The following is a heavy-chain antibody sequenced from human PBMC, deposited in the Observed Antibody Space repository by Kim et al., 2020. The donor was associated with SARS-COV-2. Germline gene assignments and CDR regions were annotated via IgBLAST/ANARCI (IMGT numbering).Heavy chain of an antibody. V-gene: IGHV3-30*01. CDR3: ARDSPITMIVVVISPPDFDY. J-gene: IGHJ4*02. D-gene: IGHD3-22*01. Sequence: RFTMSRDTSRNTLFLQMNSLRAEDTAVYYCARDSPITMIVVVISPPDFDYWGQGTLVTVSS.